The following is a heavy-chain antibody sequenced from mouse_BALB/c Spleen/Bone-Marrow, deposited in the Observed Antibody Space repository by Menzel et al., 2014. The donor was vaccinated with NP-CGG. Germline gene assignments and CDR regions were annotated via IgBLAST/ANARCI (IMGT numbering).Heavy chain of an antibody. J-gene: IGHJ2*01. CDR2: ISSGGGST. CDR1: GFAFSSYD. CDR3: ARHRYYFDC. Sequence: EVHLVESGGGLGKPGGSLKLSCAASGFAFSSYDMSWVRQTPEKRLEWVAYISSGGGSTYYPDTVKGRFTISRDNAKNTLYLQMSSLKSEDTAMYYCARHRYYFDCWGQGSTLTVSS. V-gene: IGHV5-12-1*01.